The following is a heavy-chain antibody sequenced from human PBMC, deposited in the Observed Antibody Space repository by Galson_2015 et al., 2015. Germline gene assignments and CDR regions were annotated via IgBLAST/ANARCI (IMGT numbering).Heavy chain of an antibody. Sequence: SLRLSCAASVFTFSNYWMTWVRQAPGKGLEWVGNIKEDGSEKCYVDSVKGRFTITRDNAKKSVYLQMNSLRVDDTAVYYCARQRYIDFWGKGTTVTVSS. V-gene: IGHV3-7*04. CDR1: VFTFSNYW. CDR2: IKEDGSEK. J-gene: IGHJ6*03. CDR3: ARQRYIDF.